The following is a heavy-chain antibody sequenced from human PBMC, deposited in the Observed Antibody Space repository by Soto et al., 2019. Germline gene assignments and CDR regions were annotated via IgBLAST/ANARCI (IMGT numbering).Heavy chain of an antibody. Sequence: QVQLQESGPGLVKPSQTLSLTCTVSGGSISSGGYYWSWIRQHPGKGLEWIGYIYYSGSTYYNPSLKSRVTISVDTSKNQSPRKRSSVTAADTAVYYCARGPQLEPRFDYWGQGPLVTVSS. CDR3: ARGPQLEPRFDY. CDR2: IYYSGST. J-gene: IGHJ4*02. CDR1: GGSISSGGYY. D-gene: IGHD1-1*01. V-gene: IGHV4-31*03.